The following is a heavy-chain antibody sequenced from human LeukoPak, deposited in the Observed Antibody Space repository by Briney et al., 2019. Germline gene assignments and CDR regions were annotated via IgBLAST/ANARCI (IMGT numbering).Heavy chain of an antibody. V-gene: IGHV3-30*03. CDR1: GFTFSSYG. J-gene: IGHJ4*02. CDR2: ISYDGSNK. D-gene: IGHD2-21*02. CDR3: ARDRFAYCGGDCYSGVLYFDY. Sequence: GGSLRLSCAASGFTFSSYGMHWVRQAPGKGLEWVAVISYDGSNKYHADSVKGRFTISRDNSKNTLYLQMNSLRAEDTAVYYCARDRFAYCGGDCYSGVLYFDYWGQGTLVTVSS.